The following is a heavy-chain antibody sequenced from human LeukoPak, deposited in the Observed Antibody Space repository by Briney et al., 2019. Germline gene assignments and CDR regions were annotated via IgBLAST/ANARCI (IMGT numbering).Heavy chain of an antibody. J-gene: IGHJ4*02. Sequence: PGRSLRLSCAASGFTFSSYGMHWVRQAPGKGLEWVAVIWYDGSNKYYAGSVKGRFTISRDNSKNTLYLQMNSLRAEDTAVYYCARGHKGYDILTGYYSDWGQGTLVTVSS. V-gene: IGHV3-33*01. CDR1: GFTFSSYG. CDR3: ARGHKGYDILTGYYSD. D-gene: IGHD3-9*01. CDR2: IWYDGSNK.